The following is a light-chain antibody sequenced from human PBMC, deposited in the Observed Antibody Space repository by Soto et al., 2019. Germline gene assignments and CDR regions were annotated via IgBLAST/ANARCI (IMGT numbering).Light chain of an antibody. J-gene: IGLJ1*01. CDR2: EVS. CDR1: SSDVGGYNY. Sequence: QSALTQPASVSGSPGQSITISYTGTSSDVGGYNYVSWYLQHPGKAPKLIIYEVSNRPSGVSNRFSGSKSGNTASLTISGLQAEDEADYYCSSYTSSNTYVFGTGTKLTVL. V-gene: IGLV2-14*01. CDR3: SSYTSSNTYV.